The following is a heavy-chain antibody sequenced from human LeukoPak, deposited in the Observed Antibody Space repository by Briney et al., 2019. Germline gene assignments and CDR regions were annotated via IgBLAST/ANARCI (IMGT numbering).Heavy chain of an antibody. D-gene: IGHD3-22*01. J-gene: IGHJ3*02. CDR2: IYSGGGT. CDR1: GFTVSSNY. CDR3: ARELTTFYYDVSGYYGHAFDI. V-gene: IGHV3-66*01. Sequence: GGSLRLSCAASGFTVSSNYMSWVRQAPGKGLEWVSVIYSGGGTYYADSVKGRFTISRDNSKNTLFLQMNSLRAKDTAVYYCARELTTFYYDVSGYYGHAFDIWGQGTMVTVSS.